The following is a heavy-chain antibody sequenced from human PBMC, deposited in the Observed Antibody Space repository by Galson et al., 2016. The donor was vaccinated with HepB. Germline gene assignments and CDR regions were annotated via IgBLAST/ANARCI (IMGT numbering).Heavy chain of an antibody. D-gene: IGHD3-10*01. J-gene: IGHJ6*02. CDR2: ISFYNGNT. CDR3: AHTPLSFADPNYGMDV. CDR1: GYTFATYC. Sequence: SVKVSCKASGYTFATYCISWLRQAPGQGLEWLGWISFYNGNTNYAQKLQGRVTMTTDTSSSTAYMDLRSLRSDDTAVYYCAHTPLSFADPNYGMDVCGQGTTVTVSS. V-gene: IGHV1-18*01.